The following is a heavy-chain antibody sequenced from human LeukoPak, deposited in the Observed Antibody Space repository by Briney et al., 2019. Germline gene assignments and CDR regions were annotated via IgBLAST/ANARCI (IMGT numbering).Heavy chain of an antibody. CDR1: GGSISSYY. J-gene: IGHJ5*02. CDR2: IYYSGST. CDR3: ARGIYDFWSGLNWFDP. D-gene: IGHD3-3*01. V-gene: IGHV4-59*01. Sequence: SETLSLTCTVSGGSISSYYWSWIRQPPGKGLEWIGYIYYSGSTNYNPSLKSRVTISVDTSTNQFSLKLSSVTAADTAVYYCARGIYDFWSGLNWFDPWGQGTLVTVSS.